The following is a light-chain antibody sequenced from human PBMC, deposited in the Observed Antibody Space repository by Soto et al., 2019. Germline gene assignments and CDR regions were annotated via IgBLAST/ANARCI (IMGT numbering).Light chain of an antibody. V-gene: IGKV1-27*01. J-gene: IGKJ4*01. CDR2: AAS. CDR3: QKFNAVPT. CDR1: QAIGTY. Sequence: DIQMTPSPSSLSASVGDGATITCRASQAIGTYLAWSQQNPGKVPPLLIFAASTLQSGVPSRFSGSGSGTDFTLTSSSLQPEDVATYYCQKFNAVPTFGGGTKVEI.